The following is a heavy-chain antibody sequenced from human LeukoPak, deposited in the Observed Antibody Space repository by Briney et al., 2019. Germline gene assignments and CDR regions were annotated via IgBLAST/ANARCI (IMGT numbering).Heavy chain of an antibody. V-gene: IGHV5-51*01. J-gene: IGHJ6*03. CDR2: IYPGDSDT. D-gene: IGHD6-13*01. Sequence: GEALKISCKGSGYSFTSYWIGWVRQMPGKGLEWMGIIYPGDSDTRYSPSFQGQVTISADKSISTSYLQWSSLTASDTAMYYCARLGSVAAAGYYMDVWGKGTPVTVSS. CDR3: ARLGSVAAAGYYMDV. CDR1: GYSFTSYW.